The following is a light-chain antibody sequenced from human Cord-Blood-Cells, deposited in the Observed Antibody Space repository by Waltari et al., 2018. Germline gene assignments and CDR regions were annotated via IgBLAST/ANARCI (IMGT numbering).Light chain of an antibody. V-gene: IGLV2-23*01. CDR1: SRAAGGYDL. CDR2: EGS. CDR3: CSYAGSSTWV. Sequence: SALTQPASGYGSPGRSIPIPRPGPSRAAGGYDLVPWYQQPPGKAPKPMIYEGSKRPSGVSNRFSGSKCCNRASLTISGLQAEDEADYYCCSYAGSSTWVFGGGTKLTVL. J-gene: IGLJ3*02.